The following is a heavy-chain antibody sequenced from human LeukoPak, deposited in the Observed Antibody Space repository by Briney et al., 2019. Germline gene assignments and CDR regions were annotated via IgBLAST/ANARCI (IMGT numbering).Heavy chain of an antibody. CDR3: ARCGTPNNFYYYGMDV. J-gene: IGHJ6*02. D-gene: IGHD1-26*01. CDR1: GFTFSDFY. Sequence: GGSLILSCAASGFTFSDFYMSWIRQAPGKGLECLSYISTSSNYTYYADFVKGRFTISRDSAKNSLYLQMNSLRAEDTAVYYCARCGTPNNFYYYGMDVWGQGTTVTVSS. CDR2: ISTSSNYT. V-gene: IGHV3-11*03.